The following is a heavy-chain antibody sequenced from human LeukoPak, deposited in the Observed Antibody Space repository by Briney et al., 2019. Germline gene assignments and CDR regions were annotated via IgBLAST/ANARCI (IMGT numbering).Heavy chain of an antibody. CDR2: INTNTGNP. V-gene: IGHV7-4-1*02. J-gene: IGHJ6*03. CDR3: ARGGVLRYFDWYNAYYYMDV. CDR1: GGTFSSYA. Sequence: ASVKVSCKASGGTFSSYAISWVRQAPGQGLEWMGGINTNTGNPTYAQGFTGRFVFSLDTSVSTAYLQISSLKAEDTAVYYCARGGVLRYFDWYNAYYYMDVWGKGTTVTVSS. D-gene: IGHD3-9*01.